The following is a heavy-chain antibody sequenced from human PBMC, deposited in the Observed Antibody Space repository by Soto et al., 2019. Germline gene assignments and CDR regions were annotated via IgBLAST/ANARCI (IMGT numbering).Heavy chain of an antibody. V-gene: IGHV1-69*13. CDR1: GGTFSSYA. Sequence: SVKVSCKASGGTFSSYAISWVRQAPGQGLEWMGGIIPIFGTANYAQKFQGRVTVTADESTSTAYMELSSLRSEDTAVYYCAKTICSGGSCYDFDYWGQGTLVTVSS. CDR3: AKTICSGGSCYDFDY. D-gene: IGHD2-15*01. CDR2: IIPIFGTA. J-gene: IGHJ4*02.